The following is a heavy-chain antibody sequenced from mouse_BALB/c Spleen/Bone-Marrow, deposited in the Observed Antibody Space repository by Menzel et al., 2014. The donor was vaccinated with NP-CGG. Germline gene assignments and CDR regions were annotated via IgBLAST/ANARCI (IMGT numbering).Heavy chain of an antibody. J-gene: IGHJ1*01. V-gene: IGHV3-2*02. CDR1: GYSITSDYA. CDR2: ISYSDIT. CDR3: ARSAGSSRYWYFDV. D-gene: IGHD1-1*01. Sequence: VQLKDSGPGLVKPSQSLSLPCTVTGYSITSDYAWNWIRQFPGNKLEWMGYISYSDITSYNPSLKCRISITRDTSKNQFFLQLNSLTPEDTATYYCARSAGSSRYWYFDVWGAGTTVTVSS.